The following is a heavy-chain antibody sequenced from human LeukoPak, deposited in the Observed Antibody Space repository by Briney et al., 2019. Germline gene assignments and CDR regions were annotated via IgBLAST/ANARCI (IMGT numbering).Heavy chain of an antibody. CDR3: ARQNVLLWFGEG. CDR2: IYYSGST. CDR1: GGSISSSSHY. V-gene: IGHV4-39*01. D-gene: IGHD3-10*01. J-gene: IGHJ4*02. Sequence: PSETLSLTCTVSGGSISSSSHYWGWIRQPPGKGLEWIGSIYYSGSTYYNPSLKSRVTISVDTSKNQFSLKLSSVTAADTAVYYCARQNVLLWFGEGWGQGTLVTVSS.